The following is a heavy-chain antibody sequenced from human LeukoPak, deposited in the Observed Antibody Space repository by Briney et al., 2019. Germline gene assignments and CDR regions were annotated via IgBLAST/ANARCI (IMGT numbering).Heavy chain of an antibody. D-gene: IGHD5-18*01. CDR2: ISSSGSTI. CDR1: GFTFSDYY. CDR3: ARDRGYSYGHYYYYGMDV. V-gene: IGHV3-11*01. J-gene: IGHJ6*02. Sequence: GGSLRLSCAASGFTFSDYYMSWIRQAPGKGLEWVSYISSSGSTIYYADSVKGRFTISRDNAKNSLYLQMNSLRAEDTAVYYCARDRGYSYGHYYYYGMDVWGQGTTVTASS.